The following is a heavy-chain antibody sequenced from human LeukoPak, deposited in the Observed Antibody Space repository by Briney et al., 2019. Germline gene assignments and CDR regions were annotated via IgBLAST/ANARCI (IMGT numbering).Heavy chain of an antibody. CDR2: ISSSGSTR. CDR3: ARDGHYYDSSGFMGY. CDR1: GFTFSDYY. J-gene: IGHJ4*02. V-gene: IGHV3-11*04. D-gene: IGHD3-22*01. Sequence: PGGSLRLSCAASGFTFSDYYMSWIRQAPGKGLEWVSYISSSGSTRYHADSVKGRFTISRDNAKNSLYLQMNSLRVEDTAVYYCARDGHYYDSSGFMGYWGQGTLVTVSS.